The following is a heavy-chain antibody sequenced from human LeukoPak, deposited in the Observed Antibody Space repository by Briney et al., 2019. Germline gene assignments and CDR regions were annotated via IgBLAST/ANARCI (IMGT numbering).Heavy chain of an antibody. Sequence: GGSLRLSCAASGFTFSSYWMHWVRHAPGKGLVWVSRINTDGSSTIYADSVKGRFTISRDNAKNTLYLQMNSLRAEDTAVCYCARDPIHYDFWSGYSSHYYMDVWGKGTTVTVPS. CDR1: GFTFSSYW. CDR2: INTDGSST. D-gene: IGHD3-3*01. CDR3: ARDPIHYDFWSGYSSHYYMDV. J-gene: IGHJ6*03. V-gene: IGHV3-74*01.